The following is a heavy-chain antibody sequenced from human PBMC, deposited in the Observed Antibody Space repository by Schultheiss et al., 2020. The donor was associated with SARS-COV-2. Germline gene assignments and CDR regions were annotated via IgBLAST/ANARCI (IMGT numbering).Heavy chain of an antibody. V-gene: IGHV4-39*07. CDR2: INHSGST. Sequence: SETLSLTCTVSGGSISSGDYYWSWIRQPPGKGLEWIGEINHSGSTNYNPSLKSRVTISVDTSKNQFSLKLSSVTAADTAVYYCARSEWFGDAFDIWGQGTMVTVSS. J-gene: IGHJ3*02. CDR3: ARSEWFGDAFDI. CDR1: GGSISSGDYY. D-gene: IGHD3-10*01.